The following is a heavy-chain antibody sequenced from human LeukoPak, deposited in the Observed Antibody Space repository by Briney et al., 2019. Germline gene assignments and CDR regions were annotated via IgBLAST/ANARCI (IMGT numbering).Heavy chain of an antibody. J-gene: IGHJ4*02. CDR1: GGSISSGDYY. V-gene: IGHV4-30-4*08. CDR3: ARAGEASCSSTSCPVFDY. Sequence: SQTLSLTCTVSGGSISSGDYYWSWIRQPPGKGLEWIGYTYYSGSTYYNPSLKSRVTISVDTSKNQFSLKLSSVTAADTAVYYCARAGEASCSSTSCPVFDYWGQGTLVTVSS. D-gene: IGHD2-2*01. CDR2: TYYSGST.